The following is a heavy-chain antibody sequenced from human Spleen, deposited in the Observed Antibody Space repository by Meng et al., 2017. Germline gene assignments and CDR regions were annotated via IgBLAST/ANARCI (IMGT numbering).Heavy chain of an antibody. V-gene: IGHV4-61*01. CDR2: IYYSGST. CDR1: GGSISSSSYY. J-gene: IGHJ4*02. CDR3: ATVGMGLDS. D-gene: IGHD7-27*01. Sequence: QLQLQESGPGRVKPSEPLSLTCTVSGGSISSSSYYWSWIRQPPGKGLEWIGYIYYSGSTHYNPSLKSRVTISVDTSKNQFSLKLNSVTAADTAVYYCATVGMGLDSWGQGILVTVSS.